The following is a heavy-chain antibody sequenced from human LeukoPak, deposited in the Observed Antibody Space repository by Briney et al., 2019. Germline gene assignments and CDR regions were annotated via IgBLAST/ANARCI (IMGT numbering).Heavy chain of an antibody. CDR3: ARAPPYSSSWYGWFDP. CDR1: GFTFSSYS. J-gene: IGHJ5*02. Sequence: GGSLRLSCAASGFTFSSYSMNWVRQAPGKGLEWVSSISSSSSYIYYADSVKGRFTISRDNAKNPLYLQMNSLSAEDTAVYYCARAPPYSSSWYGWFDPWGQGTLVTVSS. CDR2: ISSSSSYI. V-gene: IGHV3-21*01. D-gene: IGHD6-13*01.